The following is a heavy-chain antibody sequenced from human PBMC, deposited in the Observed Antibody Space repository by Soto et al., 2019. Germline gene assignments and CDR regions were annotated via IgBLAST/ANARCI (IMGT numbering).Heavy chain of an antibody. Sequence: SVKVSCKASGGTFSRYAISWVRQAPGQGLEWMGGIIPIFGTANYAQKFQGRVTITADESTSTAYMELSSLRSEDTAVYYCARDYLGGWELRSWFDPWGQGTLVTVSS. CDR1: GGTFSRYA. CDR3: ARDYLGGWELRSWFDP. J-gene: IGHJ5*02. D-gene: IGHD1-26*01. CDR2: IIPIFGTA. V-gene: IGHV1-69*13.